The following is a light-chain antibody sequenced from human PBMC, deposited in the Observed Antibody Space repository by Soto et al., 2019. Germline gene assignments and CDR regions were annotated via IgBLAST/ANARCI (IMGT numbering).Light chain of an antibody. CDR2: TSS. Sequence: IEVTQSPSSLSASVGDRVTITCRASQGIGNYLAWYQQKPGKVPKLLIYTSSTLQSGVPSRFSGSGSGTDFTLTISNLQPEDVATYYCQKHNAAPLTFGGGTKVDIK. J-gene: IGKJ4*01. CDR1: QGIGNY. V-gene: IGKV1-27*01. CDR3: QKHNAAPLT.